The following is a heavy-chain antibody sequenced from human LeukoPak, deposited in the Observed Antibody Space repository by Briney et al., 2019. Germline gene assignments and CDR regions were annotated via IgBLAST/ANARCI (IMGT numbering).Heavy chain of an antibody. CDR3: ARERPGEDTFDI. CDR1: GFTFSSYE. D-gene: IGHD7-27*01. Sequence: GSLRLSCAASGFTFSSYEMNWVRQAPGKGLGWVSFISSRGNTIYYADSVKGRFIISRDNAKISLYLQMNSLRTEDTAVYYCARERPGEDTFDIWGQGTMVTV. V-gene: IGHV3-48*03. CDR2: ISSRGNTI. J-gene: IGHJ3*02.